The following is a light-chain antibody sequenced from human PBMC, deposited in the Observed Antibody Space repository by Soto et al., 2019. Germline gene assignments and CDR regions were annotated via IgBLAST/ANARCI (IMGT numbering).Light chain of an antibody. Sequence: IVLTHSPATLSFSPVERATLSCRASQSVSSSLAWYQQKPGQAPRLLIYDASNRATGIPARFSGSGSGTDFTLTISGLQSEDSAVYYCQQYKSWPPITFGQGTRLEIK. CDR3: QQYKSWPPIT. J-gene: IGKJ5*01. CDR1: QSVSSS. CDR2: DAS. V-gene: IGKV3-11*01.